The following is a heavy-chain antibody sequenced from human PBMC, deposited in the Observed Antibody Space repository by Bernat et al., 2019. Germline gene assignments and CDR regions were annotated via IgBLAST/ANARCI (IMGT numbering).Heavy chain of an antibody. CDR2: ISFDGSYK. V-gene: IGHV3-30*18. CDR3: AKDPNIVPAATMGPRSYHFDY. D-gene: IGHD2-2*01. CDR1: GFTFSSYG. J-gene: IGHJ4*02. Sequence: QVQLVESGGGVVQPGRSLRLSCAASGFTFSSYGMHWVRQAPGKGLEWVAVISFDGSYKYYADSVKGRFTISRNNSKSTLFLQMNSLRVEDTAVYYCAKDPNIVPAATMGPRSYHFDYWGQGTLVTVSS.